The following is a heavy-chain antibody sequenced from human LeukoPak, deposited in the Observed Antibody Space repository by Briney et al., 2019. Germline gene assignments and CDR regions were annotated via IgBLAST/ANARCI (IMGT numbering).Heavy chain of an antibody. Sequence: GGSLRLSCAASGFAFSSYSMNWVRQALGKGLEWVSYISSSSSTIYYADSVKGRFTISRDNAKNSLYLQMNSLRDEDTAVYYCARLSRSGLSRSIDYWGQGTLVTVSS. CDR1: GFAFSSYS. D-gene: IGHD3-3*01. CDR3: ARLSRSGLSRSIDY. V-gene: IGHV3-48*02. CDR2: ISSSSSTI. J-gene: IGHJ4*02.